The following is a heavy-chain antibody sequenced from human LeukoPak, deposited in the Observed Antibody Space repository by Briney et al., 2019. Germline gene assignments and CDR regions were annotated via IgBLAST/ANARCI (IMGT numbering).Heavy chain of an antibody. CDR1: GGTFSSYA. D-gene: IGHD3-16*01. CDR3: ARDQAPAAYTY. J-gene: IGHJ4*02. V-gene: IGHV1-69*05. Sequence: ASVKVSCKASGGTFSSYAISWVRQAPGQGLEWMGRIIPIFGTANYAQKFQGRVTITTDESTSTAYMELSSLRSEDTAVYYCARDQAPAAYTYWGQGTLVTVSS. CDR2: IIPIFGTA.